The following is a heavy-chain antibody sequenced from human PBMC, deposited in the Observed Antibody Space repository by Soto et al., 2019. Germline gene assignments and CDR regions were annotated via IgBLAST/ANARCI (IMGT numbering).Heavy chain of an antibody. CDR1: GYTLTNFA. CDR3: ARGGVSGRGYFYYYRDV. CDR2: INGGNGST. Sequence: QVQLVQPGAEVRKPGASVKLPCKASGYTLTNFAMQWVRQAPGQRLEWMGWINGGNGSTKYSQNFQGRVTITTDTSASTVYMELSSLRSEDTAVYFCARGGVSGRGYFYYYRDVWGKGTTVTVSS. V-gene: IGHV1-3*01. J-gene: IGHJ6*03. D-gene: IGHD3-3*01.